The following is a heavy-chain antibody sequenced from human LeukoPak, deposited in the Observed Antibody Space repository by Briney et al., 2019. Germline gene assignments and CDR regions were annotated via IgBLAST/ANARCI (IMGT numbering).Heavy chain of an antibody. Sequence: GGSLRLSCAASGFTLSNYGMHWVRQAPGKGLEWVAVIWYDGSNKYYADSVKGRFTISRDSSKNTLYLQMNSLRAEDTAVYYCAKGVYSSGWYYFDYWGQGALVTVSS. CDR2: IWYDGSNK. V-gene: IGHV3-33*06. CDR3: AKGVYSSGWYYFDY. J-gene: IGHJ4*02. D-gene: IGHD6-19*01. CDR1: GFTLSNYG.